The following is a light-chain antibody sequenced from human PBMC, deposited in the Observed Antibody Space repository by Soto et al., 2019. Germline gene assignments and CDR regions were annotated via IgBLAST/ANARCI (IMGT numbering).Light chain of an antibody. Sequence: DIQMTQSPSSLSASVGDRVTITCRASQGIGNYLAWYQQKPGRVPKLLIHAATTLQSGVPSRFSGSGTGTDFPLTISSLQPEDAAIYFCQKCNSPPPFTFGPGTKVDIK. CDR1: QGIGNY. V-gene: IGKV1-27*01. CDR2: AAT. CDR3: QKCNSPPPFT. J-gene: IGKJ3*01.